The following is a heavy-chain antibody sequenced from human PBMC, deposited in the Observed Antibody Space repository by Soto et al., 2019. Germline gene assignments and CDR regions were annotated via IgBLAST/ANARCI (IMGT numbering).Heavy chain of an antibody. CDR3: ARDPGFRSDY. CDR1: GYTFTSYG. J-gene: IGHJ4*02. CDR2: ISAYNGNT. D-gene: IGHD3-9*01. V-gene: IGHV1-18*01. Sequence: QVQLVQSGAEVKKPGASVKVSCKASGYTFTSYGISWVRQAPGQGLEWMGWISAYNGNTNYAQKLXGXGXMXXDTSTSTAYMELRSLRSDDTAVYYWARDPGFRSDYWGQGTLVTVSS.